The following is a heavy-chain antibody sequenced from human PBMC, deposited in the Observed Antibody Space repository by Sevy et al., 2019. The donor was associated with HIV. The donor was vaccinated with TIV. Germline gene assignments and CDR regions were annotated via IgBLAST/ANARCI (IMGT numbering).Heavy chain of an antibody. J-gene: IGHJ4*02. CDR3: ARESIGAVGDFDY. D-gene: IGHD6-13*01. CDR2: IYYSGST. CDR1: GGSINNYF. V-gene: IGHV4-59*01. Sequence: SQTLSLTCTVSGGSINNYFWSRIRQPPGKGLEWIGYIYYSGSTNYNPSLKSRVTISVDTSKNQLSLKLSSVTAADTAVYYCARESIGAVGDFDYWGQGTLVTVSS.